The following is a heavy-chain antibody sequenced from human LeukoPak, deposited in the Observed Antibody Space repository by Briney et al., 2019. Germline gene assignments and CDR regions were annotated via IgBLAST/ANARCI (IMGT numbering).Heavy chain of an antibody. CDR3: ARGSRYSGSYFFDY. V-gene: IGHV1-8*03. CDR1: GYTITSYD. CDR2: MNPNSGNT. J-gene: IGHJ4*02. Sequence: ASVKVSCKASGYTITSYDINWVRQATGQGLEWMGWMNPNSGNTGYAQKFQGRVTITRNTSISTAYMELSSLRSEDTAVYYCARGSRYSGSYFFDYWGQGTLVTVSS. D-gene: IGHD1-26*01.